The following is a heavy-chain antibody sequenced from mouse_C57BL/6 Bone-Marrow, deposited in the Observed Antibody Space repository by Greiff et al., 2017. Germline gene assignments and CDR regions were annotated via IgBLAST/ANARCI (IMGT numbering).Heavy chain of an antibody. J-gene: IGHJ1*03. CDR2: IDPNSGGT. D-gene: IGHD1-1*01. V-gene: IGHV1-72*01. Sequence: VKLMESGAELVKPGASVKLSCKASGYTFTSYWMHWVKQRPGRGLEWIGRIDPNSGGTKYNEKFKSKATLTVDKPSSTAYMQLSSLTSEDSAVYYCARFDYGSSHWYFDVWGTGTTVTVSS. CDR3: ARFDYGSSHWYFDV. CDR1: GYTFTSYW.